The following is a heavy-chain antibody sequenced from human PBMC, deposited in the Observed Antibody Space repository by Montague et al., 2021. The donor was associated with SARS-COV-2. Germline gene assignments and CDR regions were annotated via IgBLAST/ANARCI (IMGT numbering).Heavy chain of an antibody. CDR2: VDYAGST. V-gene: IGHV4-39*07. CDR3: ARDEYNRYWYKY. J-gene: IGHJ4*02. D-gene: IGHD2-8*02. CDR1: AGSLSSRRNY. Sequence: SETLSHTCTVSAGSLSSRRNYWGWIRQPPGMGLQWIGSVDYAGSTYYSPSLKSRVTISLDTSKNQFSLKLSSVTAADTAVYYCARDEYNRYWYKYWGQGALVPVSS.